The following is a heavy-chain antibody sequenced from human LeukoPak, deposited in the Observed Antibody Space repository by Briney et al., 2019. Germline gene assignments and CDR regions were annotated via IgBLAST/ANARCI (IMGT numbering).Heavy chain of an antibody. V-gene: IGHV3-30*10. CDR1: GFTLSSYA. CDR2: ISYDGSNK. CDR3: ARDAVRAVPAAVLDSPPYAWIDV. D-gene: IGHD2-2*01. J-gene: IGHJ6*04. Sequence: RGCLRLSCVASGFTLSSYAMHWVRPAPGKGLGWVGVISYDGSNKNYTDSVKGPFTISTDNSTNTLCLQMNSLRHDDTGIYFCARDAVRAVPAAVLDSPPYAWIDVWGKETTVIVSS.